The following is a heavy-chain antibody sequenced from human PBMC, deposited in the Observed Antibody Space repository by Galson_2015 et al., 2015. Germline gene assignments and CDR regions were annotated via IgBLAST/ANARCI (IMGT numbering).Heavy chain of an antibody. CDR2: IIPIFGIA. CDR1: GGTFSSYA. Sequence: SVKVSCKASGGTFSSYAISWVRQAPGQGLEWMGGIIPIFGIANYAQKFQGRVTITADKSTSTAYMELSSLRSEDTAVYYCASIRYCSGGSRYADTYGMDVWGQGTTVTVSS. D-gene: IGHD2-15*01. CDR3: ASIRYCSGGSRYADTYGMDV. V-gene: IGHV1-69*10. J-gene: IGHJ6*02.